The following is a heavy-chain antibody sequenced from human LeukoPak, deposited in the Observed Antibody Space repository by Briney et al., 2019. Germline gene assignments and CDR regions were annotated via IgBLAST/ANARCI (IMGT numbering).Heavy chain of an antibody. CDR2: IYWDDDK. CDR1: GFSLSTSGVG. CDR3: AHSGILHYDFWSGYYP. Sequence: SGPTLVNPTQTLTLTCTFSGFSLSTSGVGVGCIRQPPGKALEWLALIYWDDDKRYSPSLKSRLTITKDTSKNQLVLTMTNMDPVDTATYYCAHSGILHYDFWSGYYPWGQGTLVTVSS. V-gene: IGHV2-5*02. J-gene: IGHJ5*02. D-gene: IGHD3-3*01.